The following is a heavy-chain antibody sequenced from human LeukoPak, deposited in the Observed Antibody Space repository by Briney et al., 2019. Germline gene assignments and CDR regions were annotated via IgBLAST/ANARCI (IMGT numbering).Heavy chain of an antibody. Sequence: PGESLKIPCEGFGSISTIYCIGRVRQMPGKGLDWMGIIWPGDSDTRYSPSFQGQVIMSADKSISTAYLQWSSLKASDTAMYSCARRPRDSVGYFWYYITCWGQGSLVTVSS. CDR3: ARRPRDSVGYFWYYITC. V-gene: IGHV5-51*01. J-gene: IGHJ4*02. CDR1: GSISTIYC. CDR2: IWPGDSDT. D-gene: IGHD2-15*01.